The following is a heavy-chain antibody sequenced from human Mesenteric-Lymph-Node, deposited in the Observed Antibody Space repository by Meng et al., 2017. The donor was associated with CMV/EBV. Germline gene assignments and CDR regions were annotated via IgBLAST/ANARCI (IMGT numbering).Heavy chain of an antibody. CDR3: ARRYCSSTSCYLDY. J-gene: IGHJ4*02. V-gene: IGHV5-51*01. Sequence: GESLKISCKGSGYRITTYWIGWVRQMPGKGLEWMGMIYPGDSDTRYSPSFQGQVTISADKSSSTAYLQWNSLKASVTAMYYCARRYCSSTSCYLDYWGQGTLVTVSS. CDR2: IYPGDSDT. CDR1: GYRITTYW. D-gene: IGHD2-2*01.